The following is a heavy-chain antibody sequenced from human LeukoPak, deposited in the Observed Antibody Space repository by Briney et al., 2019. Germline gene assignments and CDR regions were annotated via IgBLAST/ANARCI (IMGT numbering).Heavy chain of an antibody. J-gene: IGHJ4*02. CDR2: INHSGST. Sequence: SETLSLTCAVYGGSFSGYYWSWIRQPPGKGLEWIGEINHSGSTNYNPSLKSRVTISVDTSKNQFSLKLSSVTAADTAVYYCARHERYCGGDCPPGTDYWGQGTLVTVSS. V-gene: IGHV4-34*01. CDR3: ARHERYCGGDCPPGTDY. D-gene: IGHD2-21*01. CDR1: GGSFSGYY.